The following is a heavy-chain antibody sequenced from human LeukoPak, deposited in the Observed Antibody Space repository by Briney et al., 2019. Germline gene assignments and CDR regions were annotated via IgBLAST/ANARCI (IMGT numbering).Heavy chain of an antibody. J-gene: IGHJ3*02. V-gene: IGHV3-30*02. CDR2: IRYDGSNK. CDR1: GFTFSSYG. Sequence: PGGSLRLSCAASGFTFSSYGMHWVRQAPGKGLEWVAFIRYDGSNKYYADSVKGRFTISRDSSKNTLYLQMNSLRAEDTAVYYCAKETSSIVVVTAAAFDIWGQGTMVTVSS. D-gene: IGHD2-21*02. CDR3: AKETSSIVVVTAAAFDI.